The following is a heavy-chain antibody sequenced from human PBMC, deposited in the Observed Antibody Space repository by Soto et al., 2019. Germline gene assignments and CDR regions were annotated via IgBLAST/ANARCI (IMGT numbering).Heavy chain of an antibody. Sequence: EVQLVESGGDLVQPGGSLRLSCADSRFTFSGYWMYWVRQAPGKGLEWVANIKEDGSEKNYVDSVRGRFTISTDNAKNSLYLQMNSLRAEDPAVYYCARGARIWGQGTMVTVS. CDR2: IKEDGSEK. J-gene: IGHJ3*02. CDR1: RFTFSGYW. CDR3: ARGARI. V-gene: IGHV3-7*01.